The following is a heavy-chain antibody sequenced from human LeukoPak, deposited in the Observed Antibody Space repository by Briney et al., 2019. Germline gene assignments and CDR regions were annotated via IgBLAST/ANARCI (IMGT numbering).Heavy chain of an antibody. CDR3: ARLPFRYAFDY. CDR1: GYTFTSYY. D-gene: IGHD3-9*01. Sequence: ASVKVSCKASGYTFTSYYTHWVRQAPGQGLEWMGIINPSGGSTSYAQKFQGRVTMTRDTSTSTVYMELSSLRSEDTAVYYCARLPFRYAFDYWGQGTLVTVSS. J-gene: IGHJ4*02. CDR2: INPSGGST. V-gene: IGHV1-46*03.